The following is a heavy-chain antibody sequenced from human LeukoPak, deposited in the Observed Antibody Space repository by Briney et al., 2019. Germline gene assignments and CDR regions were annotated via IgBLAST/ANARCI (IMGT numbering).Heavy chain of an antibody. CDR1: GYTFTSYG. CDR3: ARGALEWELLGAFDI. V-gene: IGHV1-18*01. J-gene: IGHJ3*02. CDR2: ISAYNGNT. Sequence: VSVKVSCKASGYTFTSYGISWVRQAPGQGLEWMGWISAYNGNTNYAQKLQGRVTMTTDTTTSTVYMELRSLRSDDTAVYYCARGALEWELLGAFDIWGQGTMVTVSS. D-gene: IGHD1-26*01.